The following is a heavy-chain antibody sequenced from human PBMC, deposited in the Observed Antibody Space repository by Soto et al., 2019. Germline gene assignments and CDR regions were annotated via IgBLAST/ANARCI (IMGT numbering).Heavy chain of an antibody. CDR1: GYTLTELS. J-gene: IGHJ4*02. V-gene: IGHV1-24*01. Sequence: ASVKVSCKVSGYTLTELSIHWVRQAPGEGLEWMGGFDLENGETIYAQRFQGRVTMTEESSADTPYMELSRLTSDDTAVYYCASAALTGTAGLDFWGQGTQVTVSS. CDR2: FDLENGET. D-gene: IGHD6-19*01. CDR3: ASAALTGTAGLDF.